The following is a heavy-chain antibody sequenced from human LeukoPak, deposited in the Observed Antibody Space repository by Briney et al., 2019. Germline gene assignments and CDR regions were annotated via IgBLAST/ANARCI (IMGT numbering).Heavy chain of an antibody. D-gene: IGHD6-19*01. J-gene: IGHJ4*02. CDR2: ISYDGSNK. V-gene: IGHV3-30*18. CDR1: GFTFSSYG. CDR3: AKDLAGTALGDY. Sequence: GGSLRLYCAASGFTFSSYGMHWVRQAPGKGLEWVAVISYDGSNKYYADSVKGRFTISRDNFKNKLYLQMNSLRAEDTAVYYCAKDLAGTALGDYWGQGTLVTVSS.